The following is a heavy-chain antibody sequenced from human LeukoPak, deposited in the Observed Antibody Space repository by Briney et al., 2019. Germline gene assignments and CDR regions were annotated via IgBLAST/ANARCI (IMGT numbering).Heavy chain of an antibody. D-gene: IGHD2-2*01. Sequence: QPGRSLRLSCAASGFTLSSYGMHWVRQAPGKGLEWVAVIWYDGSNKYYADSVKGRFTISRDNSKNTLYLQMNSLRAEDTAVYYCARDMCSSTRCHGVYYYGMDACGKGATVTVSS. CDR1: GFTLSSYG. CDR3: ARDMCSSTRCHGVYYYGMDA. CDR2: IWYDGSNK. J-gene: IGHJ6*04. V-gene: IGHV3-33*01.